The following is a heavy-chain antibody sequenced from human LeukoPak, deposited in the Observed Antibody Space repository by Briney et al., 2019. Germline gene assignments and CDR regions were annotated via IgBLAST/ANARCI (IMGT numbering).Heavy chain of an antibody. Sequence: SETLSLTCAVYGGSFSGYYWSWIRQPPGKGLEWIGEINHSGSTNYNPSLKSRVTISVDTSKNQFSLKLSSVTAADTAVYYCAREPSILSSTSCCYDAFDIWGQGTMVTASS. CDR1: GGSFSGYY. D-gene: IGHD2-2*01. CDR2: INHSGST. CDR3: AREPSILSSTSCCYDAFDI. J-gene: IGHJ3*02. V-gene: IGHV4-34*01.